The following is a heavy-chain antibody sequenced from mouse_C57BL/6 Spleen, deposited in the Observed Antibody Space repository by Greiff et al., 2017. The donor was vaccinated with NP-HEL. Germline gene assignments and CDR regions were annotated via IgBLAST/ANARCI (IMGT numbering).Heavy chain of an antibody. J-gene: IGHJ3*01. CDR2: IYPGDGDT. Sequence: QVQLQQSGAELVRPGASVKISCKASGYAFSSYWMNWVKQRPGKGLEWIGQIYPGDGDTTYNGKFKGKATLTADKSSSTAYMQLSSLTSEDSAVYFCARSDYYGSSSWFAYWGQGTLVTVSA. CDR3: ARSDYYGSSSWFAY. CDR1: GYAFSSYW. D-gene: IGHD1-1*01. V-gene: IGHV1-80*01.